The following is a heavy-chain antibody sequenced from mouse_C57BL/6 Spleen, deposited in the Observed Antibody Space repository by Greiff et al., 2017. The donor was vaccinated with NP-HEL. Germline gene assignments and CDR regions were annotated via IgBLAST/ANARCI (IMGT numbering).Heavy chain of an antibody. D-gene: IGHD2-3*01. CDR2: IYPGSGNT. CDR3: ARSYDGYYVMDY. CDR1: GYSFTSYY. V-gene: IGHV1-66*01. J-gene: IGHJ4*01. Sequence: VKLMESGPELVKPGASVKISCKASGYSFTSYYIHWVKQRPGQGLEWIGWIYPGSGNTKYNEKFKGKATLTADTSSSTAYMQLSSLTSEDSAVYYCARSYDGYYVMDYWGQGTSVTVSS.